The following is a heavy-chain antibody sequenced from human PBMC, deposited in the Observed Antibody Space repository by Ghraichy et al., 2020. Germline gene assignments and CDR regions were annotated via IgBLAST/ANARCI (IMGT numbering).Heavy chain of an antibody. V-gene: IGHV3-7*03. CDR1: GFSFSGSW. D-gene: IGHD3-10*01. J-gene: IGHJ4*02. Sequence: GGSLRLSCTASGFSFSGSWMSWVRQAPEKGLEWVANINNDGKEKYYVDSLKGRFTISRDNGKNSLFLQISSLRVEDTAVYYCARDPKRGALDYWGQGTLVAVSS. CDR3: ARDPKRGALDY. CDR2: INNDGKEK.